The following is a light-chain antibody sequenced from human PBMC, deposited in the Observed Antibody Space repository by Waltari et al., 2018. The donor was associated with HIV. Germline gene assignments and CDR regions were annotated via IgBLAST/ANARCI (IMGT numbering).Light chain of an antibody. CDR3: LQHNSYPWT. CDR2: DAS. CDR1: QAVANK. V-gene: IGKV1-17*02. J-gene: IGKJ1*01. Sequence: DIQMTQSPSSLSASVGDRVSITCRASQAVANKVIWFQQKPGKAPKLLIYDASRLPSGVPSRFSGSGSGTDFTLSINDVQPDDFATYYCLQHNSYPWTFGQGTKVEIK.